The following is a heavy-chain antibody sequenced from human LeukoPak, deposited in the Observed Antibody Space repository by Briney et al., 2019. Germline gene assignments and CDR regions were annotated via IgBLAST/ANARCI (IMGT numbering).Heavy chain of an antibody. J-gene: IGHJ4*02. CDR3: ARDPSSDSSGYHSFDY. Sequence: SETLSLTCTVSGGSINSGSYYWSWIRQPAGKGLEWIGRIYTSGSTNYNPSLKSRVTISVDTSKNQFSLKLSSVTAADTAVFYCARDPSSDSSGYHSFDYWGQGTLVTVSS. D-gene: IGHD3-22*01. CDR1: GGSINSGSYY. CDR2: IYTSGST. V-gene: IGHV4-61*02.